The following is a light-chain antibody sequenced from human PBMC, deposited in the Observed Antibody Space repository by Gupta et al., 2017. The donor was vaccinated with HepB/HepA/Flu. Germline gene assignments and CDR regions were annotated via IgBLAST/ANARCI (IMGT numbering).Light chain of an antibody. Sequence: QSALTQPDSVSGSPGQSLTISCTGTSRDVGGYNYVSWYQHHPSKAPKLMIYDVSNRPSGVSNHFSGSKSGNTSSLTISGLQAEDEADYYCSSYTSSSTLVVFGGGTKLTVL. CDR3: SSYTSSSTLVV. CDR2: DVS. J-gene: IGLJ2*01. V-gene: IGLV2-14*03. CDR1: SRDVGGYNY.